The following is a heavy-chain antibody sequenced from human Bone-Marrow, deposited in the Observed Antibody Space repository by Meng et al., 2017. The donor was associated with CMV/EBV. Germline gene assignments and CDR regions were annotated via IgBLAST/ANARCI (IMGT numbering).Heavy chain of an antibody. D-gene: IGHD3-10*01. V-gene: IGHV3-15*01. CDR1: GFSFSIYS. CDR3: TTRRILWFGEFHDY. CDR2: IKSKTDGGTT. J-gene: IGHJ4*02. Sequence: GGSLRLSCAASGFSFSIYSMNWVRQLPGKGLEWVGRIKSKTDGGTTDYAAPVKGRFTISRDDSKNTLYLQMNSLKTEDTAVYYCTTRRILWFGEFHDYWGQGTLVTVSS.